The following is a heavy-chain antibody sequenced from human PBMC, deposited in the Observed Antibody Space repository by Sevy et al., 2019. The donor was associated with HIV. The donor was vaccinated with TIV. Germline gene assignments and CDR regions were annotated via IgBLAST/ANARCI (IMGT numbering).Heavy chain of an antibody. CDR3: AREGCSKPHDY. V-gene: IGHV3-23*01. CDR1: GFTFSSYA. J-gene: IGHJ4*02. D-gene: IGHD3-10*02. Sequence: GGSLRLSCAASGFTFSSYAMSWVRQAPGKGLEWVSIFSFGCGKKNYADSVKGRFTISRDNSKNTLYLQMHSLRAEDTAVYYCAREGCSKPHDYWGQGTLVTVSS. CDR2: FSFGCGKK.